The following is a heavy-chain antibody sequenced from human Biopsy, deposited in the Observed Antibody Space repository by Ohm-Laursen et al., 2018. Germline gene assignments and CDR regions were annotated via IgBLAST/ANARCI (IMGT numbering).Heavy chain of an antibody. CDR3: GRAVRNQLLTDP. CDR2: LNPVSGNS. V-gene: IGHV1-8*01. Sequence: SVKVSCKSSGYTFTSYDITWVRQASGQGPEWIGWLNPVSGNSNFGQKFRGRVTVTSDTSISTAYMELSGLTSDNTATYYCGRAVRNQLLTDPWGQGTLVTVTS. D-gene: IGHD1-7*01. CDR1: GYTFTSYD. J-gene: IGHJ5*02.